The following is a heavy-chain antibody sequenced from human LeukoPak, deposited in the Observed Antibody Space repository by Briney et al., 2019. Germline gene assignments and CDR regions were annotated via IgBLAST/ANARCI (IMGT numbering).Heavy chain of an antibody. CDR3: ARGGDYPNYYYYGMDV. CDR2: ISSSGSTI. Sequence: GGSLRLSCAASGFTFSSYSMNWVRQAPGKGLEWVSYISSSGSTIYYADSVKGRFTISRDNDKNSLYLQMNSLRAEDTAVYYCARGGDYPNYYYYGMDVWGQGTTVTVSS. CDR1: GFTFSSYS. D-gene: IGHD4-17*01. J-gene: IGHJ6*02. V-gene: IGHV3-48*04.